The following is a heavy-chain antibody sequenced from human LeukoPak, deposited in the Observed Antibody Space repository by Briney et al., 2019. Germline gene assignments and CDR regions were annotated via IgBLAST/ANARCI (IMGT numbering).Heavy chain of an antibody. J-gene: IGHJ4*02. V-gene: IGHV3-7*01. CDR2: IRQDGSQK. CDR3: ARESGSVTSEVDFDY. Sequence: GGSLRLSCAASGFTLSSYAMSWVRQAPGKGLEWVATIRQDGSQKYYVDSVKGRFTISRDNAKNSLYLQMNSLRAEDTAVYYCARESGSVTSEVDFDYWGQGTLVTVSS. CDR1: GFTLSSYA. D-gene: IGHD4-17*01.